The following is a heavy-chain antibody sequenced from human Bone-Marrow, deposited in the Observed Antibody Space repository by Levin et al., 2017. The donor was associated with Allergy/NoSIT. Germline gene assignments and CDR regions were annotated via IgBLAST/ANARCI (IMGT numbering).Heavy chain of an antibody. Sequence: SETLSLTCAVYGGSFNDYYWSWPRQAPEKGLEWMGEINDSGDANYNPSLRSRVTMSVDTSKKQFSLKVDSVTAAATAVYYGARPLRYTTGSIWFDPWGQGTLVTISS. V-gene: IGHV4-34*01. J-gene: IGHJ5*02. CDR2: INDSGDA. CDR1: GGSFNDYY. D-gene: IGHD1-1*01. CDR3: ARPLRYTTGSIWFDP.